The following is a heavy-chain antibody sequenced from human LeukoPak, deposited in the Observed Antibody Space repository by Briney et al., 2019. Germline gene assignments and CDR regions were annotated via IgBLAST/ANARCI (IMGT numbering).Heavy chain of an antibody. CDR3: ARIEGSTFDY. CDR1: GYXFTSYW. CDR2: IYPGDSES. Sequence: GESLKISCNGSGYXFTSYWIGWVRQMPGKGLAWMGIIYPGDSESKYNPSLQGQVTISADKSISTAYLQWSNLKASDTAIYYCARIEGSTFDYWGQGTLVTVSS. V-gene: IGHV5-51*01. J-gene: IGHJ4*02.